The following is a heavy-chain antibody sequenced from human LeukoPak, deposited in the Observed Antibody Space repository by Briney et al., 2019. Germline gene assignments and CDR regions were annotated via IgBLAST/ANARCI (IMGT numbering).Heavy chain of an antibody. J-gene: IGHJ4*02. Sequence: ASVKVSCKASGYTFTGYYMHWVRQAPGQGLEWMGWINPNGGGTNYAQKFQGRVTMTRDTSITTTYMELSRLRSDDTAVYYCAREVGARRRFDYWGQGTLVTVSS. D-gene: IGHD2-2*01. CDR3: AREVGARRRFDY. CDR2: INPNGGGT. CDR1: GYTFTGYY. V-gene: IGHV1-2*02.